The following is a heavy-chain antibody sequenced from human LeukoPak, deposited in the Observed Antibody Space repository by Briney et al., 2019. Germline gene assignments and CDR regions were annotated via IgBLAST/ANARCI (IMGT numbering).Heavy chain of an antibody. CDR2: ISSSSSYI. Sequence: GGSLRLSCEASGFTFSSYSMNWVRQAPGKGLEWVSSISSSSSYIYYADSVKGRFTISRDNAKNSLYLQMNSLRAEDTAVYYCARDVLGVAAAGTNYYYYMDVWGKGTTVTVSS. D-gene: IGHD6-13*01. J-gene: IGHJ6*03. V-gene: IGHV3-21*01. CDR1: GFTFSSYS. CDR3: ARDVLGVAAAGTNYYYYMDV.